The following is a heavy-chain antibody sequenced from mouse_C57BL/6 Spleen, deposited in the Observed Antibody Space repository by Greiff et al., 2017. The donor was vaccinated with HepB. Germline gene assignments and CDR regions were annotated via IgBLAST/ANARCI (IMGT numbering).Heavy chain of an antibody. CDR1: GFTFSSYA. D-gene: IGHD1-2*01. Sequence: EVQLVESGEGLVKPGGSLKLSCAASGFTFSSYAMSWVRQTPEKRLEWVAYISSGGDYIYYADTVKGRFTISRDNARNTLYLQMSSLKSEDTAMYYCTRDPSSTTADYFDYWGQGTTLTVSS. CDR3: TRDPSSTTADYFDY. CDR2: ISSGGDYI. V-gene: IGHV5-9-1*02. J-gene: IGHJ2*01.